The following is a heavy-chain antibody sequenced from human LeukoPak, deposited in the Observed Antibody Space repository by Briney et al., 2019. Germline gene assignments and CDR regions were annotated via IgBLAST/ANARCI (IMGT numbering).Heavy chain of an antibody. CDR1: GGSFSGYY. CDR3: ARERHNSIYRTSLSPIDY. J-gene: IGHJ4*02. CDR2: INHSGST. V-gene: IGHV4-34*01. Sequence: SETLSLTCAVYGGSFSGYYWSWIRQPPGKGLEWIGEINHSGSTNYNPSLKSRVTISVDTSKNQFSLKLSSVTAADTAVYYCARERHNSIYRTSLSPIDYWGQGISVTVSS. D-gene: IGHD4-23*01.